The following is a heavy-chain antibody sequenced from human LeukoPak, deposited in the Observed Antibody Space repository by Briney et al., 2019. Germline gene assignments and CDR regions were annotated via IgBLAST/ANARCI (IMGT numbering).Heavy chain of an antibody. CDR3: ARGQGTVTTH. CDR2: IYHSGST. CDR1: GGSISSGGYS. V-gene: IGHV4-30-2*01. Sequence: PSETLSLTCAVSGGSISSGGYSWSWIRQPPGKGLEWIGYIYHSGSTYYNPSLKSRVTISVDRSKNQFSLKVSSVTAADTAVYYCARGQGTVTTHWGQGTLVTVSS. J-gene: IGHJ4*02. D-gene: IGHD4-17*01.